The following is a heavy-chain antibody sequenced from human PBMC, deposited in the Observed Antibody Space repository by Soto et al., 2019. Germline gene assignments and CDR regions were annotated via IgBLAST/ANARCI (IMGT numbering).Heavy chain of an antibody. CDR3: ARQGIAAAGPQHYYYYGMDV. Sequence: QLQLQESGPGLVKPSETLSLTCTVSGGSISSSSYYWGWIRQPPGKGLEWIGSIYYSGSTYYNPSLKSRVTRSVDTSKNQFSLKLSSVTAADTAVYYCARQGIAAAGPQHYYYYGMDVWGQGTTVTVSS. CDR1: GGSISSSSYY. J-gene: IGHJ6*02. D-gene: IGHD6-13*01. V-gene: IGHV4-39*01. CDR2: IYYSGST.